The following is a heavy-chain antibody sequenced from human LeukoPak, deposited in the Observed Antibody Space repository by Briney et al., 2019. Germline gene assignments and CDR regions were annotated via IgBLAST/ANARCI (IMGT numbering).Heavy chain of an antibody. D-gene: IGHD3-16*02. CDR3: AAVIGGPRY. CDR1: GGSFSGYY. J-gene: IGHJ4*02. Sequence: SETLSLTCAVYGGSFSGYYWSWIRQPPGKELEWIGEINHSGSTNYNPSLKSRVTISVDTSKNQFSLKLSSVTAADTVVYYCAAVIGGPRYWGQGTLVTVPS. V-gene: IGHV4-34*01. CDR2: INHSGST.